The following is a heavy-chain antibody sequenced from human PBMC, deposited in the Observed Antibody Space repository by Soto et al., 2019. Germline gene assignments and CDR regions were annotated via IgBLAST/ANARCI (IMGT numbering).Heavy chain of an antibody. CDR3: ARAPSWWYFDL. CDR1: GYTLTSYA. V-gene: IGHV1-3*01. J-gene: IGHJ2*01. CDR2: INAGNGNT. Sequence: ASVKVSCKASGYTLTSYAMHWVRQAPGQRLEWMGWINAGNGNTKYSQKFQGRVTITRDTSASTAYMELSSLRSEDTAVYYCARAPSWWYFDLWGRGTLVTGSS.